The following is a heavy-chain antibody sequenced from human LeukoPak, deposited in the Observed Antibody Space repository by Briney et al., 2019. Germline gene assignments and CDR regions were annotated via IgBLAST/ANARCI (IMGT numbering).Heavy chain of an antibody. D-gene: IGHD5-12*01. J-gene: IGHJ5*02. CDR2: INHSGST. CDR1: GGSFSGYY. CDR3: ARGFRLLASVWFDP. V-gene: IGHV4-34*01. Sequence: PSETLSLTCAVYGGSFSGYYWSWIRQPPGKGLEWIGEINHSGSTNYNPSLKSRVTISVDTSKNQFSLKLSSVTAADTAVYYCARGFRLLASVWFDPWGQGTLVTVSS.